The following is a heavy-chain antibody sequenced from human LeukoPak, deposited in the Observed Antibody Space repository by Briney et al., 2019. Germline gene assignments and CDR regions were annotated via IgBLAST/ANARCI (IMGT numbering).Heavy chain of an antibody. V-gene: IGHV3-23*01. J-gene: IGHJ6*02. CDR1: GFTFSSYA. Sequence: GGSLRLSCAASGFTFSSYAMSWVRQAPGKGLEWVSAISGSGGSTYYADSVKGRFTISRDNSKNTLYLQMNSLRAEDTAVYYCARIAAPYYYYGMDVWGQGTTVTVSS. D-gene: IGHD6-6*01. CDR3: ARIAAPYYYYGMDV. CDR2: ISGSGGST.